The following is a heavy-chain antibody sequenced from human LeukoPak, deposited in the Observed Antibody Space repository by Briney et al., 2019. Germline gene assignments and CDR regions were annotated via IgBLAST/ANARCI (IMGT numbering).Heavy chain of an antibody. Sequence: GGSLRLSCAASGFTFDDYAMHWVRQAPGKGLEWVSGISWNSGSIGYADSVKGRFTISRDNAKNSLYLQMNSLRAEDTALYYCYSGYDLGDWGQGTLVTVSS. CDR1: GFTFDDYA. V-gene: IGHV3-9*01. CDR2: ISWNSGSI. D-gene: IGHD5-12*01. CDR3: YSGYDLGD. J-gene: IGHJ4*02.